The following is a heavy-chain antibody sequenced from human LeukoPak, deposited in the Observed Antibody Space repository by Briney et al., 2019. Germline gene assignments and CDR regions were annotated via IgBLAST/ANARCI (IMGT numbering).Heavy chain of an antibody. CDR2: MNPNSGNT. CDR1: RYTFANYD. V-gene: IGHV1-8*03. Sequence: ASVKVSCKASRYTFANYDINWVRQATGQGLEWMGWMNPNSGNTGYAQKFQGRVTITTDTSISTAHMELSSLRSEDTAVYYCAREGLDSWGQGTLVTVSS. CDR3: AREGLDS. J-gene: IGHJ5*01.